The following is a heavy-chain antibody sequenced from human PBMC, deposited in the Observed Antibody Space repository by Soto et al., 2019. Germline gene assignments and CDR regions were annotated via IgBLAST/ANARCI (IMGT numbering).Heavy chain of an antibody. Sequence: ASVKVSCKSSGYTFTSYGISWVRKAPGQGLEWMGWISAYNGNTNYAQKLQGRVTMTTDTSTSTAYMELRSLRSDDTAVYYCARTYCSSTSCYWRPMDNWFDPWGQGTLVTVSS. CDR2: ISAYNGNT. CDR1: GYTFTSYG. D-gene: IGHD2-2*01. J-gene: IGHJ5*02. V-gene: IGHV1-18*01. CDR3: ARTYCSSTSCYWRPMDNWFDP.